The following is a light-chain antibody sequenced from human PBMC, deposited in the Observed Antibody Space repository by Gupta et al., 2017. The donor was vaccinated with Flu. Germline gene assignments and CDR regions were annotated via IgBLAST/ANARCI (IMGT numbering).Light chain of an antibody. CDR3: CSYAGAYTGV. CDR1: SSDVGGYNY. V-gene: IGLV2-11*01. Sequence: SVTISCTGTSSDVGGYNYVSWFQQHPGKAPKLMIFEVSKRPSGVPDRFSGSKSGNTASLTISGLQAEDEADYYCCSYAGAYTGVFGGGTKLTVL. J-gene: IGLJ2*01. CDR2: EVS.